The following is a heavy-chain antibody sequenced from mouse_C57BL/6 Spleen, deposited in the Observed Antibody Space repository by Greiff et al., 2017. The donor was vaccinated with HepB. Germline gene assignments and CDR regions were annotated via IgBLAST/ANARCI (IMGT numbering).Heavy chain of an antibody. D-gene: IGHD1-2*01. CDR3: ARYGDGVYYFDY. V-gene: IGHV1-50*01. Sequence: QVQLQQPGAELVKPGASVKLSCKASGYTFTSYWMQWVKQRPGQGLEWIGEIDPSDSYTNYNQKFKGKATLTVDTSSSTAYMQLSSLTSEDSAVYYCARYGDGVYYFDYWGQGTTLTVSS. J-gene: IGHJ2*01. CDR1: GYTFTSYW. CDR2: IDPSDSYT.